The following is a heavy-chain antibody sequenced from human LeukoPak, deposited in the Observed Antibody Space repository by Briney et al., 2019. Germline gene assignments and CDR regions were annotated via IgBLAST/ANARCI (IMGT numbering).Heavy chain of an antibody. J-gene: IGHJ4*02. Sequence: PSETLSLTCTVSGGSISSYYWSRIRQPAGKGLEWIGRIYSTGSTNYNPSLKSRVTMSVHTSKNQFSLRLRSVTAADTAVYYCARQIASAGTAGFDFWGQGALVTVSS. CDR2: IYSTGST. CDR3: ARQIASAGTAGFDF. D-gene: IGHD6-13*01. V-gene: IGHV4-4*07. CDR1: GGSISSYY.